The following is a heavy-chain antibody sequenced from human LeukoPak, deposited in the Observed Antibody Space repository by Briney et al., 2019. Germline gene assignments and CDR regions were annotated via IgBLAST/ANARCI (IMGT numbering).Heavy chain of an antibody. V-gene: IGHV4-4*07. CDR1: GGSISSYY. CDR2: IYTSGST. J-gene: IGHJ5*02. Sequence: PSETLSLTCTVSGGSISSYYWSWIRQPAGKGLEWIGRIYTSGSTNYNPSLKSRVTMSVDTSKNQFSLKLSSVTAADTAVYYCARDRDPQWLVPFDPRGQGTLVTVSS. CDR3: ARDRDPQWLVPFDP. D-gene: IGHD6-19*01.